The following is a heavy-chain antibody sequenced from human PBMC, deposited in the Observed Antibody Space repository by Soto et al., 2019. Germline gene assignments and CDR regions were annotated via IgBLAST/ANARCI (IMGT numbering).Heavy chain of an antibody. CDR1: GGSISSYY. J-gene: IGHJ4*02. CDR2: IYYTGST. V-gene: IGHV4-59*01. Sequence: QVQLQASGPGLVKPSETLSLTCTVSGGSISSYYWSWIRQPPGKGLEWIGYIYYTGSTDHNPSLKSRVTISLDTSKNQVSLQLTSVTAADTAVYYCAAAPRYWGQGVLVTFSS. CDR3: AAAPRY. D-gene: IGHD2-15*01.